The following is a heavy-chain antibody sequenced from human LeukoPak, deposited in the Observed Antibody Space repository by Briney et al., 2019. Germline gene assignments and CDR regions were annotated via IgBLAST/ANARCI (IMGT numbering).Heavy chain of an antibody. CDR3: AKDRHVWGYSYGQTFDY. CDR1: GFTFSDYC. CDR2: ISSSGSTI. V-gene: IGHV3-11*04. Sequence: SGGSLRLSCAASGFTFSDYCMSWIRQAPGKGLEWVSYISSSGSTIYYADSVKGRFTISRDNSKNTLYLQMNSLRAEDTAMYFCAKDRHVWGYSYGQTFDYWGQGTLVIVSS. J-gene: IGHJ4*02. D-gene: IGHD5-18*01.